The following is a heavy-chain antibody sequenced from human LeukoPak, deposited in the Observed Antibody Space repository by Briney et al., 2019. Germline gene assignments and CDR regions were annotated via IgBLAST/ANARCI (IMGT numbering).Heavy chain of an antibody. CDR3: ATDLSMGIGENY. D-gene: IGHD3-10*01. J-gene: IGHJ4*02. V-gene: IGHV1-69*06. Sequence: GSSVKVSCKASGGTFSSYAISWVRQAPGQGLEWMGGIIPIFGTANYAQKFQGRVTMTEDTSTDTAYMELSSLRSEDTAVYYCATDLSMGIGENYWGQGTLVTVSS. CDR1: GGTFSSYA. CDR2: IIPIFGTA.